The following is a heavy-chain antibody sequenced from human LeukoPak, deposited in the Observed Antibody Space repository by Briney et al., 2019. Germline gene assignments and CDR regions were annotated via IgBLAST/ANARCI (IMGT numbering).Heavy chain of an antibody. CDR2: MNPNRGNT. CDR1: GYTFTSYD. Sequence: ASVKVSCKASGYTFTSYDINWVPQATGQGREWMGCMNPNRGNTGYAQNLQGRVTMTRNTSISTAYMELSSLRSEDTAVYYCAMGGSGWYWRDWGQGTLVTVSS. CDR3: AMGGSGWYWRD. V-gene: IGHV1-8*01. D-gene: IGHD6-19*01. J-gene: IGHJ4*02.